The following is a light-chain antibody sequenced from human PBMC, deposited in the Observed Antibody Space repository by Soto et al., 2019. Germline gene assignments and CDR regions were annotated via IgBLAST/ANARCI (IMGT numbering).Light chain of an antibody. CDR2: GAS. V-gene: IGKV3-20*01. Sequence: EIVLTQSPGTLSLSPGERVTLSCRASQSVSSSYLAWYQQKPGQAPRLLIYGASSRATGIPDRFSGSGSGTDFTLTISRLEPEDFAVYYCQHQTFGQGTKLEIK. CDR3: QHQT. CDR1: QSVSSSY. J-gene: IGKJ2*01.